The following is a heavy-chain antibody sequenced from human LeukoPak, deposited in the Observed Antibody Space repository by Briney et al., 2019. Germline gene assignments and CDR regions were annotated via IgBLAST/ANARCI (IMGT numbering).Heavy chain of an antibody. CDR1: GFAFSSCA. V-gene: IGHV3-23*01. D-gene: IGHD6-6*01. CDR2: ISGGGGGT. CDR3: AKEDSSSSRYYFEY. J-gene: IGHJ4*02. Sequence: GGSLRLSCAASGFAFSSCAMSWVRQAPGTGLEWVSSISGGGGGTYYADSVKGRFTISRDNAKNTLYLQMNSLRAEDTAVYYCAKEDSSSSRYYFEYWGQGALVTVSS.